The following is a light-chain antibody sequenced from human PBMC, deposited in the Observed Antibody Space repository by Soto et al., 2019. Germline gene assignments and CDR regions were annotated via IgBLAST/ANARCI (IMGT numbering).Light chain of an antibody. CDR2: AAS. Sequence: EIVLTQSPATLSLSPGERATLSCRASQSVSSNFLAWYQQKPGQAPRLLIYAASSRATGIPDRFSGSGSGTDFTLTISRLEPEDFAVYYCQQYGSLPITFGQGTRLEIK. V-gene: IGKV3-20*01. CDR3: QQYGSLPIT. J-gene: IGKJ5*01. CDR1: QSVSSNF.